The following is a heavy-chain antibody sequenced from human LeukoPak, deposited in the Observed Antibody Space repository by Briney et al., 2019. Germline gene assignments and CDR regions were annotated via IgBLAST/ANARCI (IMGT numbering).Heavy chain of an antibody. CDR2: INPNSGGT. CDR1: GYTFTGYY. CDR3: AIPPSSTEKKYSGSWYWDSVAFDI. D-gene: IGHD6-13*01. V-gene: IGHV1-2*02. Sequence: ASVKVSCKASGYTFTGYYMHWVRQAPGQGLEWMGWINPNSGGTNYAQKFQGRVTMTRDTSISTAYMELSRLRSDDTAVYYCAIPPSSTEKKYSGSWYWDSVAFDIWGQGTMVTVSS. J-gene: IGHJ3*02.